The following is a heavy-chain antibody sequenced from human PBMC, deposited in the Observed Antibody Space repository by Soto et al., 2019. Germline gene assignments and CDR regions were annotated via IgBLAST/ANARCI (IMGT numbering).Heavy chain of an antibody. CDR2: IYYTGTT. Sequence: SETLSLTCSVSGGSISPYYWAWIRQSPGKGLEWIGYIYYTGTTSYNPSLKSRVTLSLETSTSTAYMELRSLRSDDTAVYYCARDIFWGGFGESNWLDPWGQGTLVTVSS. CDR1: GGSISPYY. V-gene: IGHV4-59*01. CDR3: ARDIFWGGFGESNWLDP. D-gene: IGHD3-10*01. J-gene: IGHJ5*02.